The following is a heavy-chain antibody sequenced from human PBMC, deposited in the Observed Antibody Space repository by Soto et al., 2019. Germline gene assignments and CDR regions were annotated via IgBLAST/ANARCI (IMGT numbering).Heavy chain of an antibody. D-gene: IGHD1-1*01. CDR3: ARDPPYLETVDAFDI. CDR2: ISYDGSNK. J-gene: IGHJ3*02. V-gene: IGHV3-30-3*01. CDR1: GFTFSSYA. Sequence: GGSLRLSCAASGFTFSSYAMHWVRQAPGKGLEWVAVISYDGSNKYYADSVKGRFTISRDNSKNTLYLQMNSLRAEDTAVYYCARDPPYLETVDAFDIWGQGTMVTVSS.